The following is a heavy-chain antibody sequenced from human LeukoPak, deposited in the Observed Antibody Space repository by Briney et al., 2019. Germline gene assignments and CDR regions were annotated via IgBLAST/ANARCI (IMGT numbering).Heavy chain of an antibody. CDR1: GYTFTSYG. CDR3: ARDRYYDILTGFTL. V-gene: IGHV1-69*13. D-gene: IGHD3-9*01. Sequence: GASVKVSCKASGYTFTSYGISWVRQAPGQGLEWMGGIIPIFGTANYAQKFQGRVTITADESTSTAYMELSSLRSEDTAVYYCARDRYYDILTGFTLWGQGTLVTVSS. CDR2: IIPIFGTA. J-gene: IGHJ4*02.